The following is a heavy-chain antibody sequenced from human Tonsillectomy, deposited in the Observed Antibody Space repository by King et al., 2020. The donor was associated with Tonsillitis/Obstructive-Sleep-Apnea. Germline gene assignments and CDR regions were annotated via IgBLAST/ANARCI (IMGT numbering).Heavy chain of an antibody. D-gene: IGHD3-10*01. Sequence: VQLVESGGGVVQPGRSLRLSCAASGFTFSSYAMHWVRQAPGKGLEWVAVISYDGSNKYYADSVKGRFTISRDNSKNTLYLQMNSLSAEDTALYYCARDMRVQGVILGWVSFPHDYWGQGTLVTVSS. CDR2: ISYDGSNK. V-gene: IGHV3-30*01. CDR3: ARDMRVQGVILGWVSFPHDY. J-gene: IGHJ4*02. CDR1: GFTFSSYA.